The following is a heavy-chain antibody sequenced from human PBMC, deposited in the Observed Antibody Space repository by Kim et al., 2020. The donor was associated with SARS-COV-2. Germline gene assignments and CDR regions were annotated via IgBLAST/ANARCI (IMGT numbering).Heavy chain of an antibody. V-gene: IGHV3-9*01. CDR3: ARAASLVDDYYSGMDV. J-gene: IGHJ6*02. D-gene: IGHD1-26*01. CDR2: ITWNGGSK. Sequence: GGSLRLSCAASGFTFDDYAMHWVRQAPGKGLEWVSGITWNGGSKDYADSVKGRFTISRDNTKNSLYLQMNSLRAEDTALYYCARAASLVDDYYSGMDVWGQGTTVTVSS. CDR1: GFTFDDYA.